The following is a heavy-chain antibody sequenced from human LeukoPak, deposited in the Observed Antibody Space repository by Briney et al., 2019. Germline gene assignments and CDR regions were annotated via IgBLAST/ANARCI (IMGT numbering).Heavy chain of an antibody. D-gene: IGHD1-1*01. J-gene: IGHJ4*02. CDR2: ITGFRGNT. CDR3: ARVGHVELGRPYLGIFDH. Sequence: ASVKVSCKASGYTFTDYSVTWVRQAPGQGLEWMGWITGFRGNTNYAQKFQGRVTMTTDTSTSTVYMELRSLTSDDTAVYYCARVGHVELGRPYLGIFDHWGQGSLVTVSS. V-gene: IGHV1-18*01. CDR1: GYTFTDYS.